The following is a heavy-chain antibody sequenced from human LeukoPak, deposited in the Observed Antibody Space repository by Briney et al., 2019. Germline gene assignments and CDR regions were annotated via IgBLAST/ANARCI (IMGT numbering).Heavy chain of an antibody. V-gene: IGHV3-7*01. CDR3: AREGGILDSTGDY. D-gene: IGHD6-19*01. CDR1: GFTFSSYW. J-gene: IGHJ4*02. CDR2: IKQDGSEK. Sequence: GGSLRLSCAASGFTFSSYWMSWVRQAPGKGLEWVANIKQDGSEKYYVDSVKGRFTISRDNAKNSPYLQMNSLRVEDTAVYYCAREGGILDSTGDYWGQGTLVTVSS.